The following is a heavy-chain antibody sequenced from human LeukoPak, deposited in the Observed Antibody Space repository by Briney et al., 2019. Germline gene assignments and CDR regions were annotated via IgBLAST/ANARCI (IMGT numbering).Heavy chain of an antibody. D-gene: IGHD4-11*01. CDR3: ASGGHYSNYGY. Sequence: GGSLRLSCAASGFTVGSNYMGWVRQAPGKGLEWVSVIYSGGSTYYADSVKGRFTISRDNSKNTLYLQMNSLRAEDTAVYYCASGGHYSNYGYWGQGTLVTVSS. CDR2: IYSGGST. CDR1: GFTVGSNY. J-gene: IGHJ4*02. V-gene: IGHV3-53*01.